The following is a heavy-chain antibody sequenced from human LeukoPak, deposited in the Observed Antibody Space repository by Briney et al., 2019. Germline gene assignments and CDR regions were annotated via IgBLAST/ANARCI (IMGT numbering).Heavy chain of an antibody. CDR2: ITGTGGST. CDR1: GFSLSTYG. Sequence: GGSLRLSCAASGFSLSTYGVSWVRQPPGKGLEWVSGITGTGGSTYYADSVKGRFTVSRDTSKNTLYPQMNSLRAEDTAIYYCAKDHGTAVAGFYYWGQGTLVTVSS. D-gene: IGHD6-19*01. J-gene: IGHJ4*02. V-gene: IGHV3-23*01. CDR3: AKDHGTAVAGFYY.